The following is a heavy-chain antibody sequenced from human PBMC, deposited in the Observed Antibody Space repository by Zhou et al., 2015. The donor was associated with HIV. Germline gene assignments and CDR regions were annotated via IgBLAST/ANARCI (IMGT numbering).Heavy chain of an antibody. Sequence: QVQLVQSGAEVKKPGSSVKVSCKASGGTFSNYAISWVRQAPGQGLEWMGGIIPIFGTPNYAQKFQGRVTITADESTSTAYMELSSLRSEDTAVYYCARDRMKGQMATTPYFDYWGQGTLVTVSS. CDR3: ARDRMKGQMATTPYFDY. CDR2: IIPIFGTP. CDR1: GGTFSNYA. D-gene: IGHD5-24*01. J-gene: IGHJ4*02. V-gene: IGHV1-69*12.